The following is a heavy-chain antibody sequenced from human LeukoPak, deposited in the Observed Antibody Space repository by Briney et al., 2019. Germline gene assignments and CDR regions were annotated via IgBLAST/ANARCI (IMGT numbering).Heavy chain of an antibody. CDR3: ARGVAAAD. CDR1: GFTFSDYW. V-gene: IGHV3-7*03. J-gene: IGHJ4*02. D-gene: IGHD6-25*01. Sequence: TGGSLRLSCAASGFTFSDYWMTWVRQAPGKGLEWVANIKEDGSEKNYVDSMEGRFTISRDNARNSLYLQMDSLRAEDTAVYYCARGVAAADWGQGTLDTVSS. CDR2: IKEDGSEK.